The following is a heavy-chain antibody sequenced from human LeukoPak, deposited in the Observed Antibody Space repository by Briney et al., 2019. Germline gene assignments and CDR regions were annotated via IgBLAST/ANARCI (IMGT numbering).Heavy chain of an antibody. CDR2: IYYSGST. CDR1: GGSISSGDYY. D-gene: IGHD3-3*01. Sequence: SETLSLTCTVSGGSISSGDYYWSRIRQPPGKGLEWIGYIYYSGSTYYNPSLKSRVTISVDTSKNQFSLKLSSVTAADTAVYYCARVFSFGVVTTHYFDYWGQGTLVTVSS. J-gene: IGHJ4*02. CDR3: ARVFSFGVVTTHYFDY. V-gene: IGHV4-30-4*08.